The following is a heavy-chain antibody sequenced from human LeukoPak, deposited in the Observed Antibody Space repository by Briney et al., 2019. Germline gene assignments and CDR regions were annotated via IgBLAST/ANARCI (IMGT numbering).Heavy chain of an antibody. CDR2: VYYSGST. CDR1: GGSIRSYY. Sequence: SETLSLTCTVSGGSIRSYYWSWIRQPPGKGLEWIGYVYYSGSTNYNPSLKSRVTISVDTSKNQFSLKLSCVTAADTAVYYCARRAGYFDLWGRGTLVTVSS. CDR3: ARRAGYFDL. V-gene: IGHV4-59*08. J-gene: IGHJ2*01.